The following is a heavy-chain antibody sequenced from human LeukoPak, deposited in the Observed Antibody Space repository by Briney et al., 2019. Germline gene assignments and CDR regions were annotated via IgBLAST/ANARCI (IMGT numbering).Heavy chain of an antibody. J-gene: IGHJ4*02. Sequence: GGSLRLSCAASGFTFSNARRNWVRQAPGKGLEWVGRIKTKTDDGATDYSAPVKARFTISRDDSKTTLYRQMNGLKTEETAIYYCTTYVGATAYWGQGTLVTVSS. D-gene: IGHD1-26*01. V-gene: IGHV3-15*01. CDR2: IKTKTDDGAT. CDR1: GFTFSNAR. CDR3: TTYVGATAY.